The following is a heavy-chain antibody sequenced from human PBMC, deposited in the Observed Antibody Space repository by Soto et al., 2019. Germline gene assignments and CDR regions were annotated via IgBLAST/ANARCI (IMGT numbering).Heavy chain of an antibody. CDR3: AREVGGYRYGLAPFFDY. Sequence: QVQLVQSGAEVKKPGSSVKVSCKASGGTFSSYAISWVRQAPGQGLEWMGGIIPIFGTANYAQKFQGRVTITADEATSTADMELSSLRSEDTAVYYCAREVGGYRYGLAPFFDYWGQGPLVTVSS. CDR1: GGTFSSYA. V-gene: IGHV1-69*12. D-gene: IGHD5-18*01. J-gene: IGHJ4*02. CDR2: IIPIFGTA.